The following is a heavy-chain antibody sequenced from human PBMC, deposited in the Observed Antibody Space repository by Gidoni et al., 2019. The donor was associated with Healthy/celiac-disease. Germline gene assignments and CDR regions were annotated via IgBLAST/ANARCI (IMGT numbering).Heavy chain of an antibody. D-gene: IGHD2-2*01. J-gene: IGHJ4*02. V-gene: IGHV3-30*18. CDR2: ISYDGSNK. CDR1: GFTFSSYG. CDR3: AKGKPAVGY. Sequence: QVQLVASVGGVVQPGRSLRLSCADSGFTFSSYGMHWVRQAPGKGLEWVAVISYDGSNKYYADSVKGRFTISRDNSKNTLYLQMNSLRAEDTAVYYCAKGKPAVGYWGQGTLVTVSS.